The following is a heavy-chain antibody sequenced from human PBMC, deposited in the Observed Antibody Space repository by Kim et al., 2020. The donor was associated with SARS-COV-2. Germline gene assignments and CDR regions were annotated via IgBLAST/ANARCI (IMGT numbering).Heavy chain of an antibody. J-gene: IGHJ4*02. D-gene: IGHD6-19*01. CDR3: ARDSSGWYYECYFDY. V-gene: IGHV1-18*01. Sequence: ASVKVSCKASGYTFTSYGISWVRQAPGQGLEWMGWISAYNGNTNYAQKLQGRVTMTTDTSTSTAYIELRSLRSDDTAVYYCARDSSGWYYECYFDYWGQGTLVTVSS. CDR2: ISAYNGNT. CDR1: GYTFTSYG.